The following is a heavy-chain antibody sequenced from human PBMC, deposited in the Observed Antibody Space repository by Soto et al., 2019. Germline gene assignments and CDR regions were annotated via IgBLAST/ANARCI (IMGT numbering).Heavy chain of an antibody. V-gene: IGHV1-69*12. Sequence: QVQLVQAGAEVKKPGSSVKVTCKASGGTFSSNAISGVRQAPGQGLEWMGGIIPIFGTAHYAQKFQGRVTFTADESTSTASMELSSLKSEDTALDYCTTGGRGYRSAPRFYFEFWGQGTLVTVSS. CDR2: IIPIFGTA. J-gene: IGHJ4*01. CDR1: GGTFSSNA. CDR3: TTGGRGYRSAPRFYFEF. D-gene: IGHD5-18*01.